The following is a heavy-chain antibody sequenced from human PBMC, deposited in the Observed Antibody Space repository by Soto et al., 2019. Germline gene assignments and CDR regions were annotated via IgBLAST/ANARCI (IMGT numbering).Heavy chain of an antibody. CDR2: IYTSGST. V-gene: IGHV4-4*07. Sequence: SETLSLTCTVSGGSISSYYWSWIRQPAGKGLEWIGRIYTSGSTNYNPSLKSRVTMSVDTSKNQFSLKLSSVTAADTAVYYCAGVGSYYYYYYYGMDVWGQGTTVTVSS. CDR1: GGSISSYY. D-gene: IGHD1-26*01. CDR3: AGVGSYYYYYYYGMDV. J-gene: IGHJ6*02.